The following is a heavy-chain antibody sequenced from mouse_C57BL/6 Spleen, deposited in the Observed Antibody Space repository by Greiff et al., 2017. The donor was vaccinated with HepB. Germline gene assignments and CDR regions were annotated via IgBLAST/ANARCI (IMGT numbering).Heavy chain of an antibody. CDR2: IYPSDSET. D-gene: IGHD2-4*01. CDR3: ARGRNYGGFAY. V-gene: IGHV1-61*01. CDR1: GYTFTSYW. J-gene: IGHJ3*01. Sequence: VQLQQPGAELVRPGSSVKLSCKASGYTFTSYWMDWVKQRPGQGLEWIGNIYPSDSETHYNQKFKDKATLTVDKSSSTAYMQLSSLTSEDSAVYYCARGRNYGGFAYWGQGTLVTVSA.